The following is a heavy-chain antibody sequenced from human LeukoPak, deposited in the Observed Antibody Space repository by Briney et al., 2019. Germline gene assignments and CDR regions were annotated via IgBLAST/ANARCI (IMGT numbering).Heavy chain of an antibody. D-gene: IGHD2-2*01. Sequence: PGGSLRLSCAASGFIFSDHHMDWVRQAPGKGLEWVGRIRNKANSYTTEYAASVKDRFTISRDDSKNSLYLQMSSLTTEDTAVYFCARLPAVNPDAFDIWGQGTMVTVSS. J-gene: IGHJ3*02. CDR2: IRNKANSYTT. CDR3: ARLPAVNPDAFDI. CDR1: GFIFSDHH. V-gene: IGHV3-72*01.